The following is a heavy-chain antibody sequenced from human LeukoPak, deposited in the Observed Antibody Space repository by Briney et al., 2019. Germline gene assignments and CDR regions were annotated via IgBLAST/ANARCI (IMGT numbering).Heavy chain of an antibody. V-gene: IGHV3-7*02. CDR1: GFTFSSYW. CDR2: IKQDGSEK. Sequence: GGSLRLSCAASGFTFSSYWMSWVRQAPGKGLEWVANIKQDGSEKYFVDSVKGRFTISRDNAKNSLYLQMNSLRAEDTAVYYCARVWQWLRYGMDVWGQGTTVTVSS. D-gene: IGHD6-19*01. CDR3: ARVWQWLRYGMDV. J-gene: IGHJ6*02.